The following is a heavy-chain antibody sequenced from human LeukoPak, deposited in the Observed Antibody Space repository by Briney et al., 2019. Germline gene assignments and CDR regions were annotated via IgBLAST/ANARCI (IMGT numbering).Heavy chain of an antibody. CDR1: GYTFTSYG. CDR2: ISAYNGNT. J-gene: IGHJ5*02. Sequence: ASVKVSCKASGYTFTSYGISWVRQAPGQGLEWMGWISAYNGNTNYAQKLQGRVTMTTDTSTSTAYMELSSLRSEDTAVYYCARSHYYDSSGKTYNWFDPWGQGTLVTVSS. D-gene: IGHD3-22*01. V-gene: IGHV1-18*01. CDR3: ARSHYYDSSGKTYNWFDP.